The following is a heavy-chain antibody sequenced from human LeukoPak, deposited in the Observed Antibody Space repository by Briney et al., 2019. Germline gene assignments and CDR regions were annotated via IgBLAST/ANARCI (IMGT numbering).Heavy chain of an antibody. CDR1: GYSFTSYW. J-gene: IGHJ3*02. CDR2: IYPGDSDT. D-gene: IGHD2-15*01. Sequence: GESLKISCKGSGYSFTSYWIAWVRQMPGKGLEWMGIIYPGDSDTRYSAPFQGQVTISADKSISTAYLQWSSLKASDTAMYYCARAGSYDAFDIWGQGTVVTVSS. V-gene: IGHV5-51*01. CDR3: ARAGSYDAFDI.